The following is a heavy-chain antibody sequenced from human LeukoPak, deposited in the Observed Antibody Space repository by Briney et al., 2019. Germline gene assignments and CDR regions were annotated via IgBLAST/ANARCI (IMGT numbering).Heavy chain of an antibody. CDR2: IKSDESSA. CDR1: GFSVSSYW. Sequence: GGSLRLSCAASGFSVSSYWMHWVRQAPGKGLVWVSRIKSDESSASYADSVKGRFTIPRDNAKNTLYLQMNSLRAEDTAVYYCARGSSSGNSLGPIDFWGQGTLVTVSS. J-gene: IGHJ4*02. CDR3: ARGSSSGNSLGPIDF. D-gene: IGHD3-22*01. V-gene: IGHV3-74*01.